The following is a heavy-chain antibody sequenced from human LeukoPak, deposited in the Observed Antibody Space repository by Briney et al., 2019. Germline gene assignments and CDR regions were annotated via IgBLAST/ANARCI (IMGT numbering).Heavy chain of an antibody. CDR3: AKSAARLVSDYYYYIDV. J-gene: IGHJ6*03. D-gene: IGHD6-6*01. CDR2: ISWDGGST. V-gene: IGHV3-43*01. Sequence: PGGSLRLSCAASGFTFDDYTMHWVRQAPGKGLEWVSLISWDGGSTYYADSVKGRFTISRDNSKTSLYLQMNSLRTEDTALYYCAKSAARLVSDYYYYIDVWGKGTTVTVSS. CDR1: GFTFDDYT.